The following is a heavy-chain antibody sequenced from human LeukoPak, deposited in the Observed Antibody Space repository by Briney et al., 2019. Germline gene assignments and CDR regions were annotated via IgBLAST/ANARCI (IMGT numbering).Heavy chain of an antibody. CDR1: GGTFSSYA. Sequence: GSSVKVSCKASGGTFSSYAISWVRQAPGQGLEWMGGIIPIFGTANYAQKFQGRVTITADESTSTAYMELSSLRSEDTAVYYCARDSQDGYNFDYFDYWGQGTLVTVSS. CDR2: IIPIFGTA. J-gene: IGHJ4*02. CDR3: ARDSQDGYNFDYFDY. V-gene: IGHV1-69*01. D-gene: IGHD5-24*01.